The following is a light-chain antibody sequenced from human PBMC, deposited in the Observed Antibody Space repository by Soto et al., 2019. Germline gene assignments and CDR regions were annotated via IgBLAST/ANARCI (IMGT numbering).Light chain of an antibody. CDR2: AAS. CDR3: QQSYSTSPIT. J-gene: IGKJ5*01. CDR1: ETISTF. Sequence: DIQMTQSPSSLSASVGDRVTMTCRASETISTFLNWYQHKPGKAPMLLIYAASRLQSGVPSRFSGSGSGTDFTLTINGLQPEDFASYYCQQSYSTSPITFGQGTRLEI. V-gene: IGKV1-39*01.